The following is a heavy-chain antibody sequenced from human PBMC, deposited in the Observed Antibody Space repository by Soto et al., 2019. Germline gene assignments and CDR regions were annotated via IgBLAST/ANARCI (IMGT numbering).Heavy chain of an antibody. J-gene: IGHJ4*02. CDR1: GFTFNSYA. CDR2: ISGSGVST. CDR3: AKDWVSSGRRYFDY. Sequence: GGSLRLCCAASGFTFNSYAMSWVRQAPGKGLEWVSSISGSGVSTYYADSVKGRFAISRDNSRNTLYLQMNSLRAEDTALYYCAKDWVSSGRRYFDYWGQGTLVTVSS. D-gene: IGHD6-19*01. V-gene: IGHV3-23*01.